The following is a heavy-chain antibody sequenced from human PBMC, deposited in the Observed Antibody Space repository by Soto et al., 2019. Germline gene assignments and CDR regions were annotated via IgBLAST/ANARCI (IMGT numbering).Heavy chain of an antibody. CDR2: MNPSGGST. CDR3: ARNCSGTSCPFDY. Sequence: ASVKVSCKASGYTLANYYIHWVRQAPGQGLEWMGIMNPSGGSTTYAQKFQGRVTMTSDTSTRTIYMELTSLRSEDTAMYYCARNCSGTSCPFDYWGQGTLVTVSS. V-gene: IGHV1-46*01. CDR1: GYTLANYY. J-gene: IGHJ4*02. D-gene: IGHD2-15*01.